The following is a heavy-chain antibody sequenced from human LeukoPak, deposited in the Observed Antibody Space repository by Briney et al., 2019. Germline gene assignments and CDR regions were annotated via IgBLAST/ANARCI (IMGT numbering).Heavy chain of an antibody. CDR3: ARVNKAWWLRERNWFDP. V-gene: IGHV4-34*01. CDR2: INHSGST. Sequence: SETLSLTCAVYGGSFSGYYWSWIRQPPGKGLEWIGEINHSGSTNYNPSLKSRVTISVDTSKNQFSLKLSSMTAADTAVYYCARVNKAWWLRERNWFDPWGQGTLVTVSS. D-gene: IGHD5-12*01. J-gene: IGHJ5*02. CDR1: GGSFSGYY.